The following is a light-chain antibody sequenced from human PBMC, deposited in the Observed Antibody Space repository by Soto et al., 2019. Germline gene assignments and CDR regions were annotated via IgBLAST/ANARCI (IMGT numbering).Light chain of an antibody. CDR2: DAS. Sequence: EFVLTQSPGTLPLSPGERATLSCRASQSAISNLAWYQQKPGQTPRLLIYDASTRATDIPARFSGSGSGTDFTLTISSLLSEDFAVYYCQQNNRWPHITFGQGTRLEIK. CDR3: QQNNRWPHIT. J-gene: IGKJ5*01. V-gene: IGKV3-15*01. CDR1: QSAISN.